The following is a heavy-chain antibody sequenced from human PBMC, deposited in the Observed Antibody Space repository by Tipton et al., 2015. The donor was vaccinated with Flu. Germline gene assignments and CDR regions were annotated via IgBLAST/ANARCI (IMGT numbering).Heavy chain of an antibody. J-gene: IGHJ3*02. V-gene: IGHV5-51*03. CDR3: ARPHAQFLHAFDI. D-gene: IGHD2-21*01. Sequence: VQLVQSGAEVKKPGESMKISCKGSGYSLTSYWIGWVGQMPGKGLEWMGIIYPGDSDTRYSPSFQGQVTISADKSISTAYLQWSSLKASDTAMYYCARPHAQFLHAFDIWGQGTMVTVSS. CDR2: IYPGDSDT. CDR1: GYSLTSYW.